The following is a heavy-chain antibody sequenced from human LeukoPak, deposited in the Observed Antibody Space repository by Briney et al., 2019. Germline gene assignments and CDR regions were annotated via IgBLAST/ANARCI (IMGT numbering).Heavy chain of an antibody. CDR1: GFTFSSYW. Sequence: GGSLRLSCAASGFTFSSYWMHWVRHAPGKGLVWVSRINSDGGTTTYADSVKGRFTISRDNAKSTLYLQMNSLRVEDTAVYYCAISRYSGTSLDYWGQGSLVTVPS. CDR2: INSDGGTT. CDR3: AISRYSGTSLDY. D-gene: IGHD1-26*01. V-gene: IGHV3-74*01. J-gene: IGHJ4*02.